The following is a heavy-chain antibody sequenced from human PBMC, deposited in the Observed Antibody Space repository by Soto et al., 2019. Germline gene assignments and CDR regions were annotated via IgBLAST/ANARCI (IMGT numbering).Heavy chain of an antibody. J-gene: IGHJ4*02. V-gene: IGHV4-59*08. CDR2: IDYSGST. Sequence: QVQLQESGPGLVKPSETLSLTCTVSGGSISSNYWSWIRQPPGKGLEYIGYIDYSGSTHYKASLKSRVTISLDTSKNQFSLKLSSVTAADTAVYYCARHRTGLDSWCQGTLVTVSS. D-gene: IGHD3-9*01. CDR3: ARHRTGLDS. CDR1: GGSISSNY.